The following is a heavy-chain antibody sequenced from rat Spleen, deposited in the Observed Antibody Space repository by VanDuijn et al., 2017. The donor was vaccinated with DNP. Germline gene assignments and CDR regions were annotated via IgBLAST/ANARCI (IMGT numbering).Heavy chain of an antibody. D-gene: IGHD1-10*01. CDR2: IWGDGST. CDR3: FNNYFGY. Sequence: QVQMKETGPGLVQTTQTLSVTCTVSGFSLTNYGVHWVRQAPGKGLEWMGIIWGDGSTDYNSGLKSRLTISRDTSKSQVFLTMNSLQTDDTAVYYCFNNYFGYWGQGTLVTVSS. CDR1: GFSLTNYG. J-gene: IGHJ3*01. V-gene: IGHV2-77*01.